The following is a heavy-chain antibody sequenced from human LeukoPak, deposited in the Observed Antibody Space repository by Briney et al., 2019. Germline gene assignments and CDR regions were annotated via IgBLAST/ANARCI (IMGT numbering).Heavy chain of an antibody. CDR2: IKQDGSEK. D-gene: IGHD6-19*01. V-gene: IGHV3-7*01. J-gene: IGHJ5*02. CDR1: GFTFSSYW. CDR3: ARDPGGWVAGSSS. Sequence: GGSLRLSCAVSGFTFSSYWMSWVRQAPGKGLEWVANIKQDGSEKYYVDSVKGRFTISRDNAKNSLYLQMNSLRAEDTAVYYCARDPGGWVAGSSSWGQGTLVTVSS.